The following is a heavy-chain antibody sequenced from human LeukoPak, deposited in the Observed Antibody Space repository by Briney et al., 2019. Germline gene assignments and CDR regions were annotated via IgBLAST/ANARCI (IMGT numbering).Heavy chain of an antibody. Sequence: ASVKVSCKASGYTFTSYYMHWVRQAPGQGLEWMGIINPSGGSTSYAQKFQGRVTMTRDTSTSTVYMELSSLRSEDTAVYYCARGSRSLLRYFDWYPKPYYMDVWGKGTTVTISS. J-gene: IGHJ6*03. CDR3: ARGSRSLLRYFDWYPKPYYMDV. CDR1: GYTFTSYY. D-gene: IGHD3-9*01. CDR2: INPSGGST. V-gene: IGHV1-46*01.